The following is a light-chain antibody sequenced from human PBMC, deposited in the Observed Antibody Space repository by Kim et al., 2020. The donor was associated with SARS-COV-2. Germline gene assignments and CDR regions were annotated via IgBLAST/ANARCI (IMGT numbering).Light chain of an antibody. CDR2: GAS. CDR3: QQYNNWPRT. J-gene: IGKJ1*01. CDR1: QSVSSK. V-gene: IGKV3-15*01. Sequence: EIVMTQSPATLSVSPGERATLSCRASQSVSSKLAWYQQKPGQAPRLLIYGASTRATGIPARFSGSGSGTEFTLTISSLQSVDFAVYYCQQYNNWPRTFGQGTKVDIK.